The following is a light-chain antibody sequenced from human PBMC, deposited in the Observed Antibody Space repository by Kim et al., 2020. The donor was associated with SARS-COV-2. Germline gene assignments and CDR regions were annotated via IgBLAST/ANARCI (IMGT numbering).Light chain of an antibody. CDR3: QQYGRSPH. J-gene: IGKJ5*01. CDR2: GVS. Sequence: PGERAPLSCRASQSLSSSYLAWFQHKPGQAPRLLIYGVSSRAAGIPDRFSGSGSGTDFTLTISRLDPEDFAVYYCQQYGRSPHFGPGTRLEI. V-gene: IGKV3-20*01. CDR1: QSLSSSY.